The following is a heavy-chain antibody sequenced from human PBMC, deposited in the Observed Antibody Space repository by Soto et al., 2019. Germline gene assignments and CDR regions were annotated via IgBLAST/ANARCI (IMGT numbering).Heavy chain of an antibody. J-gene: IGHJ4*02. Sequence: GGSLRLSCAASGFTFSSYGMHWVRQDPGKGLEWVAVISYDGSNKYYADSVKGRFTISRDNSKNTLYLQMNSLRAEDTAVYYCAKDYYDSSGPIDYWGQGTLVTVSS. V-gene: IGHV3-30*18. D-gene: IGHD3-22*01. CDR1: GFTFSSYG. CDR3: AKDYYDSSGPIDY. CDR2: ISYDGSNK.